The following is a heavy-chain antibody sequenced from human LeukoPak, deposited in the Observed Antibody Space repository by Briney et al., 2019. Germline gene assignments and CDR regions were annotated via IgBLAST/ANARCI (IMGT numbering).Heavy chain of an antibody. Sequence: PGGSLRLSCAASGFTFSSYAMSWVRQAPGKGLEWVSAISGSGGSTYYADSVKGRFTISRDNSKNTLYLQMNSLRAEDTAVYYCAKDLHHGPTVTGAFDYWGQGTLVTVSS. D-gene: IGHD4-17*01. CDR2: ISGSGGST. J-gene: IGHJ4*02. V-gene: IGHV3-23*01. CDR3: AKDLHHGPTVTGAFDY. CDR1: GFTFSSYA.